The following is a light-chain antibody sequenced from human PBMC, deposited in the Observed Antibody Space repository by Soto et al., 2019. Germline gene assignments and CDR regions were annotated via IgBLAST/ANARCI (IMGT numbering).Light chain of an antibody. CDR2: GTS. J-gene: IGKJ3*01. V-gene: IGKV3-15*01. CDR3: QQYTTSPFT. CDR1: QSIASN. Sequence: EIVMTQSPATLSVSPGESATLSCRASQSIASNLAWYQQRPGQAPRLLIYGTSTRATGIPARFSGRGSGADFTLTISRLGPEDFAVYYCQQYTTSPFTFGPGNKVDIK.